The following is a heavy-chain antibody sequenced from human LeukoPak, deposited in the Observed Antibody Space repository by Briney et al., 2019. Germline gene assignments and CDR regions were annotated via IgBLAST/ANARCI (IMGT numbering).Heavy chain of an antibody. D-gene: IGHD2-21*01. CDR2: INPNSGGT. V-gene: IGHV1-2*02. J-gene: IGHJ5*02. CDR1: GYSFTDCY. Sequence: WASVKVSCKTSGYSFTDCYMHWVRQAPGQGLEWMGWINPNSGGTSSAQKFQGRVTMTRDTSITTVYMEVSWLTSDDTAIYYCARADRLDGGPYLIGPWGQGTLVTVSS. CDR3: ARADRLDGGPYLIGP.